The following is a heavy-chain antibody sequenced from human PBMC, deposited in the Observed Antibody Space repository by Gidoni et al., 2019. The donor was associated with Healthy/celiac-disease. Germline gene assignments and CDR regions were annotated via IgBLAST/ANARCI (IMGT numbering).Heavy chain of an antibody. CDR3: ARRGYYYGSGGALDY. V-gene: IGHV4-34*01. CDR1: GGSFSGYY. Sequence: QVQLQQWGAGLLKPSETLSLTCAVYGGSFSGYYWSWIRQPPGKGLEWIGEINHSGSTNYNPSLKSRVTISVDTSKNQFSLKLSSVTAADTAVYYCARRGYYYGSGGALDYWGQGTLVTVSS. D-gene: IGHD3-10*01. J-gene: IGHJ4*02. CDR2: INHSGST.